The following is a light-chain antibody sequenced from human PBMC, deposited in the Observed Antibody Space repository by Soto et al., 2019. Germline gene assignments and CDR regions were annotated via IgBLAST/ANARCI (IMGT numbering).Light chain of an antibody. CDR2: AAS. V-gene: IGKV1-5*01. CDR3: QKYNSFSMT. J-gene: IGKJ1*01. CDR1: QSIGYW. Sequence: DIQMTQSPSRLSASVGDRVTITCRASQSIGYWLAWYQQKPGKAPNLLIYAASTLETGVPSRFRGSGFRTEFTLTIASLQPDDSASYYCQKYNSFSMTFRRGTTV.